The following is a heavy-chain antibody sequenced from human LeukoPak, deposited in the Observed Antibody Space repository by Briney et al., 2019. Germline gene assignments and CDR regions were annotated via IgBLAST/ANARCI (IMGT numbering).Heavy chain of an antibody. V-gene: IGHV3-21*01. Sequence: GGSLRLSCAASGFTFSSYSMNWVRQAPGKGLEWVSSISSSSSYIYYADSVKGRFTISGDNAKNSLYLQMNSLRAEDTAVYYCARDNSPKYSSGWYDYGYWGQGTLVTVSS. CDR3: ARDNSPKYSSGWYDYGY. CDR1: GFTFSSYS. D-gene: IGHD6-19*01. CDR2: ISSSSSYI. J-gene: IGHJ4*02.